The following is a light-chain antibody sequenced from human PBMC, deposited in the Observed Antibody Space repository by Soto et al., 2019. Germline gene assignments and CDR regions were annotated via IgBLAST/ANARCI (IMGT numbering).Light chain of an antibody. CDR1: QFISTY. CDR3: QQSYITPPGT. V-gene: IGKV1-39*01. J-gene: IGKJ1*01. CDR2: AAS. Sequence: DIQMTQSPSSLSASVGDTVTITCRPSQFISTYLNWYQQKPGKAPKLLIYAASGLQTGVPSRFSGSGSGTDFTLSISSLQREDFATYYCQQSYITPPGTFGQGTKVDIK.